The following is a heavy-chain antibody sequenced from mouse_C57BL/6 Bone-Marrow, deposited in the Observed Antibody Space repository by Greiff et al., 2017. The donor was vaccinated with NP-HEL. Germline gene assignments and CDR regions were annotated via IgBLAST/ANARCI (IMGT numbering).Heavy chain of an antibody. J-gene: IGHJ3*01. CDR2: IHPNSGST. V-gene: IGHV1-64*01. D-gene: IGHD1-1*01. Sequence: VQLQQPGAELVKPGASVKLSCKASGYTFTSYWMHWVKQWPGQGLEWIGMIHPNSGSTNYNEKFKSKATLTVDKSASTTYMQLSSLTSEDSAVYYGAIITTVAYWGQGTLVTVSA. CDR3: AIITTVAY. CDR1: GYTFTSYW.